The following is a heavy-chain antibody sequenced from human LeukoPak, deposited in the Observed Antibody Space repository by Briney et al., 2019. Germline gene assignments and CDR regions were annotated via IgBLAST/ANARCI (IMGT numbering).Heavy chain of an antibody. CDR3: VRVLSSGWFGWFDP. V-gene: IGHV4-59*01. CDR2: IYYSGST. J-gene: IGHJ5*02. Sequence: PSETLSLTCTVSGGSISNYYWSWIRQPPGKGLEWIGYIYYSGSTNYNPSLKSRVTISADTSKNQFSLKLSSVTAADTAVYYCVRVLSSGWFGWFDPWGQGTLVTVSS. CDR1: GGSISNYY. D-gene: IGHD6-19*01.